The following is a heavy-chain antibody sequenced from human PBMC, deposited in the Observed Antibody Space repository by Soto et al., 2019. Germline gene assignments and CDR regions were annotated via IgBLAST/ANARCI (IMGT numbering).Heavy chain of an antibody. D-gene: IGHD5-12*01. CDR1: GFTFSSYS. Sequence: GGSLRLSCAASGFTFSSYSMNWVRQAPGKGLEWVLSISSSSSYIYYADSVKGRFTISRDNAKNSLCLQMNSLRAEDTAVYYCARILPDSGYGSEYYYYYYYMDVWGKGTTVTVSS. J-gene: IGHJ6*03. V-gene: IGHV3-21*01. CDR2: ISSSSSYI. CDR3: ARILPDSGYGSEYYYYYYYMDV.